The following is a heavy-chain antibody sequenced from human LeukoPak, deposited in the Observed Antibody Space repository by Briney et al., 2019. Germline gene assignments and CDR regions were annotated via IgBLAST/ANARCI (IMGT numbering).Heavy chain of an antibody. CDR3: ASAKGYCSSTSCPGDFDY. CDR1: GYSFTSYW. V-gene: IGHV5-51*01. Sequence: GESLKISCKGSGYSFTSYWIGWVRQVPGKGLEWMGIIYPGDSDTRYSPSFQGQVTISADKSISTAYLQWSSLKASDTAMYYCASAKGYCSSTSCPGDFDYWGQGTLVTVSS. J-gene: IGHJ4*02. CDR2: IYPGDSDT. D-gene: IGHD2-2*01.